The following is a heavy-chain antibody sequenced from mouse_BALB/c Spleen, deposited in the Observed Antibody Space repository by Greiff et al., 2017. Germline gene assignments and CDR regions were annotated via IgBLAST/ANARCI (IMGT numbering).Heavy chain of an antibody. Sequence: EVQGVESGPELVKPGASVKMSCKASGYTFTSYVMHWVKQKPGQGLEWIGYINPYNDGTKYNEKFKGKATLTSDKSSSTAYMELSSLTSEDSAVYYCARDYYGSSSFFDYWGQGTTLTVSS. CDR1: GYTFTSYV. V-gene: IGHV1-14*01. CDR3: ARDYYGSSSFFDY. J-gene: IGHJ2*01. CDR2: INPYNDGT. D-gene: IGHD1-1*01.